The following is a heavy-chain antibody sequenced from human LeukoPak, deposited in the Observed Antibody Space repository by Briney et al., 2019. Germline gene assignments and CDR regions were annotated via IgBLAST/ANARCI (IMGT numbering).Heavy chain of an antibody. V-gene: IGHV5-51*01. CDR3: ARNPPYYYDSSGYYLVYFDY. J-gene: IGHJ4*02. CDR1: GYSFTSYW. Sequence: PGESLKISCKGSGYSFTSYWIGCVRQLPGKGLEWMGIIYPGDSDTRYSPSFQGQVTISADKSISTAYLQWSSLKASDTAMYYCARNPPYYYDSSGYYLVYFDYWGQGTLVTVSS. CDR2: IYPGDSDT. D-gene: IGHD3-22*01.